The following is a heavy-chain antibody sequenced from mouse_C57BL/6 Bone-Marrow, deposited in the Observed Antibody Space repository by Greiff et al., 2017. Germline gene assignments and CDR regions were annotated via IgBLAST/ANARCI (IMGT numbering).Heavy chain of an antibody. CDR3: ARDSPFITGLAY. V-gene: IGHV1-55*01. Sequence: VQLQQPGAELVKPGASVQMSCKASGYPFTSYWITCVKQRPGQYLEWIGNIHTSSGSTKYNEKFKSKATLTVDQSSSTAYMQLSRLTSEDSAVDYCARDSPFITGLAYWGQGTLVTVSA. CDR1: GYPFTSYW. J-gene: IGHJ3*01. CDR2: IHTSSGST. D-gene: IGHD1-1*01.